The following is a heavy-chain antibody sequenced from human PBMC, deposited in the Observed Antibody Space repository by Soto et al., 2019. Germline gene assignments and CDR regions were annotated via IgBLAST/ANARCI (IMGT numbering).Heavy chain of an antibody. J-gene: IGHJ4*02. D-gene: IGHD6-19*01. CDR1: GGSISSYY. V-gene: IGHV4-59*08. Sequence: PSETLSLTCTVSGGSISSYYWSWIRQPPGKGLEWIGYIYYSGSTNYNPSLKSRVTISVDTSKNQSSLKLSSVTAADTAVYYCATSGDSSGLDYWGQGTLVTVSS. CDR2: IYYSGST. CDR3: ATSGDSSGLDY.